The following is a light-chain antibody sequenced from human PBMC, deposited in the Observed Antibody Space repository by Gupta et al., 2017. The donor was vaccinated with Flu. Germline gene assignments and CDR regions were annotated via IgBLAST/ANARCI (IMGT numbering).Light chain of an antibody. CDR2: DAS. J-gene: IGKJ1*01. CDR3: QQRSNWPPWT. V-gene: IGKV3-11*01. Sequence: EIVLTPSPATLSLSPGERATLSCRASQSVSSYLAWYQQKPGQAPRLLIYDASNRATGIPARFSGSGPGTDFTLTISSLEPEDFAVYYCQQRSNWPPWTFGQGTKVEIK. CDR1: QSVSSY.